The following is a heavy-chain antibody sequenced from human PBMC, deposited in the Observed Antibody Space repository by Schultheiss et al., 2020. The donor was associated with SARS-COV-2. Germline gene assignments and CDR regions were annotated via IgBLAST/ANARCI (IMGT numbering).Heavy chain of an antibody. J-gene: IGHJ6*03. CDR2: IYTSGSS. V-gene: IGHV4-4*07. D-gene: IGHD3-3*01. Sequence: LSLTCTVSGGSISSYYWSWIRQPAGKGLEWIGRIYTSGSSNYNPSLKSRVTMSVDTSKNQFSLKLSSVTAADMAVYYCARDLSEYYDFWSGYPYYYYMDVWGKGTTVTVSS. CDR1: GGSISSYY. CDR3: ARDLSEYYDFWSGYPYYYYMDV.